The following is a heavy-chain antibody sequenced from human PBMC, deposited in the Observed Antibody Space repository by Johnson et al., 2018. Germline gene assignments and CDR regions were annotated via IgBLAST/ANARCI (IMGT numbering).Heavy chain of an antibody. CDR1: GFTFSSHG. V-gene: IGHV3-30*18. CDR2: ILYDGSKK. D-gene: IGHD6-19*01. CDR3: AKGESSGWSPSGNFQH. Sequence: QVQLVQSGGGVVQPGRSLRLSCAASGFTFSSHGMHWVRQAPGKGLEWVAVILYDGSKKYYAGSVKGRFTISRDNSKKTLYLPMNTLRAEGTAVYYCAKGESSGWSPSGNFQHWGQGTLVTVSS. J-gene: IGHJ1*01.